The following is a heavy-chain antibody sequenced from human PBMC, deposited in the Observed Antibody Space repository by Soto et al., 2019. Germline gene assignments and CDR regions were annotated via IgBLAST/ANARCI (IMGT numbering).Heavy chain of an antibody. CDR3: AKSMIVVVIHYFDY. CDR2: ISGSGGST. J-gene: IGHJ4*02. D-gene: IGHD3-22*01. V-gene: IGHV3-23*01. Sequence: GGSLRLSCAASGFTFSSYAMSWVRQAPGKGLEWVSAISGSGGSTYYADSVKGRFTISRDNSKNTLYLQMNSLRAEDTALYYCAKSMIVVVIHYFDYWGQGTLVTVSS. CDR1: GFTFSSYA.